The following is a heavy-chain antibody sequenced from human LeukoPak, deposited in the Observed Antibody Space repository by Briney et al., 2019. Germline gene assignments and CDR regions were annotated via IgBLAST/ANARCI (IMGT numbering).Heavy chain of an antibody. CDR1: GFTFSSYA. D-gene: IGHD6-13*01. J-gene: IGHJ6*02. Sequence: GGSLRLSCAASGFTFSSYAMSWVRQAPGKGLEWVSAISGSGGSTYYADSVKGRFTISRDNSKNTLYLQMNSLRAEDTAVYYCARETAADPHYYYYGMDVWGQGTTVTVPS. CDR3: ARETAADPHYYYYGMDV. V-gene: IGHV3-23*01. CDR2: ISGSGGST.